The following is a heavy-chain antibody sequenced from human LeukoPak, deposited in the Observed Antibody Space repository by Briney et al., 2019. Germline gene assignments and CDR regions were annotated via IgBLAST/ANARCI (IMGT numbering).Heavy chain of an antibody. J-gene: IGHJ3*02. CDR1: GFTFGDYA. V-gene: IGHV3-49*04. Sequence: PGGSLRLSCATSGFTFGDYAMSWVRQAPGKGLEWVGFIRSKAYGGTTKYAASVKGRFTISRDDSKSIAYLQMNSLKTEDTAVYYCTSLRDSSGYYYGGDAFDIWGQGTMVTVSS. CDR2: IRSKAYGGTT. D-gene: IGHD3-22*01. CDR3: TSLRDSSGYYYGGDAFDI.